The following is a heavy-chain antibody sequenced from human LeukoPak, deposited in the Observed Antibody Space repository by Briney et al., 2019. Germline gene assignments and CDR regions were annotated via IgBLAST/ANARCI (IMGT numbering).Heavy chain of an antibody. J-gene: IGHJ4*02. CDR1: GYTFTNYY. CDR3: ARDLHIDGRPEGRDY. V-gene: IGHV1-46*01. CDR2: INPSGGST. Sequence: ASVKVSCKASGYTFTNYYMHWVRQAPGQGLEWMGIINPSGGSTTYAQKFQGRVTMTRDTSTSTVYMGLSGLRSEDTAVYYCARDLHIDGRPEGRDYWGQGTLVTVSS. D-gene: IGHD3-10*01.